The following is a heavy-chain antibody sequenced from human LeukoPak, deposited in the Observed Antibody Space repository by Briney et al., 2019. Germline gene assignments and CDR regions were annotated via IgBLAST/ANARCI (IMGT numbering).Heavy chain of an antibody. CDR2: IFGSGGSA. V-gene: IGHV3-23*01. CDR3: GKTTTGYSSGQKPAWPVDY. CDR1: GFTFGSCA. Sequence: GGSLRLSCEASGFTFGSCAMYWVRQAPGKGLEWVAGIFGSGGSAHYADSAKDRFTISRDNSKNTVYLQINSLRAEDTAVYYCGKTTTGYSSGQKPAWPVDYWGQGTLVTVSS. D-gene: IGHD6-19*01. J-gene: IGHJ4*02.